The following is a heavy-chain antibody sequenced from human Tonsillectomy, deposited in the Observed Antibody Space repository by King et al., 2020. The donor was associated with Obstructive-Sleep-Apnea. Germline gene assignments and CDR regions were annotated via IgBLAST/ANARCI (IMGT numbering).Heavy chain of an antibody. D-gene: IGHD3-22*01. CDR2: IYHSGST. J-gene: IGHJ4*02. CDR1: GYFISSGYY. V-gene: IGHV4-38-2*02. Sequence: QLQESGPGLVKPSETLSLTCTVSGYFISSGYYWGWIRQPPGKGLEWIGRIYHSGSTYYNPSLKRRGTISVDTSKYQFSLKLSSVTAADTAGYYCARVGPYDSSGYYFDYWGQGTLVTVSS. CDR3: ARVGPYDSSGYYFDY.